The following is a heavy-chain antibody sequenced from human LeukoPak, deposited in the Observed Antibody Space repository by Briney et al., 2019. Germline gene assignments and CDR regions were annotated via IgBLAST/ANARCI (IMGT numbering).Heavy chain of an antibody. D-gene: IGHD6-19*01. CDR1: GYTFTTYY. CDR3: TRVVVDSSGWYHLDY. J-gene: IGHJ4*02. V-gene: IGHV1-46*01. Sequence: ASVKVSCKASGYTFTTYYMHWVRQAPGQGLEWMAKINPSDGSTNYAQKFQGRVTMTRDTSTSTVYMELSSLRSEDTAVYYCTRVVVDSSGWYHLDYWGQGTLVTVSS. CDR2: INPSDGST.